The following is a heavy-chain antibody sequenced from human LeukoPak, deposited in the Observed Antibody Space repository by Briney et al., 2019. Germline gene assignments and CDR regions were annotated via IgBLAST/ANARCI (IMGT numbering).Heavy chain of an antibody. D-gene: IGHD3-16*02. CDR3: ATDFGGLRLGELSLRGFDY. V-gene: IGHV1-24*01. J-gene: IGHJ4*02. Sequence: ASVKVSCKVSGYTLTELSMHWVRQAPGKGLEWMGGFDPEDGETIYAQKFQGRVTMTEDTSTDTAYMELSSLRSEDTAVYYCATDFGGLRLGELSLRGFDYWGQGTLVTVSS. CDR2: FDPEDGET. CDR1: GYTLTELS.